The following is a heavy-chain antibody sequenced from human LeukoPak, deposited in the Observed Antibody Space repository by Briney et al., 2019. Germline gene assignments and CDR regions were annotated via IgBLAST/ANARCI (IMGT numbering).Heavy chain of an antibody. V-gene: IGHV1-69*05. D-gene: IGHD5-18*01. CDR2: IIPIFGTA. Sequence: ASVKVSCKASGGTFSSYAVSWVRQAPGQGLEWMGGIIPIFGTANYAQKFQGRVTMTRDTSTSTVYMELSSLRSEDTAVYYCAREGTAMVRSSFDYWGQGTLVTVSS. CDR1: GGTFSSYA. CDR3: AREGTAMVRSSFDY. J-gene: IGHJ4*02.